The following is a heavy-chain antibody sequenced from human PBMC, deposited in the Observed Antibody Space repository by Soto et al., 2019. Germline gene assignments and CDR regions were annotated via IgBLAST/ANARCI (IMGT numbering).Heavy chain of an antibody. Sequence: EVQLLESGGGLVQPGGSLRLSCAASGFTFINYAMHWVRRPPGKGLEWVSSISGRGTESYYADSVKGRFTISRDNSRNTLFLQMTSLSAEDTAIYYCAKDGGVYSYELWGQGTLVTVSS. V-gene: IGHV3-23*01. D-gene: IGHD5-18*01. CDR2: ISGRGTES. CDR1: GFTFINYA. J-gene: IGHJ4*02. CDR3: AKDGGVYSYEL.